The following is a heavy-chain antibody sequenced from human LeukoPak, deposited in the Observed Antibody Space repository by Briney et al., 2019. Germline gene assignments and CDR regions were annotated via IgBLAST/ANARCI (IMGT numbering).Heavy chain of an antibody. V-gene: IGHV4-38-2*01. J-gene: IGHJ4*02. CDR3: ARVGLAVADY. D-gene: IGHD6-19*01. CDR2: IYHSGST. Sequence: SETLSLTCAVSGYSISSGYYWGWIRQPPGKGLEWIGSIYHSGSTYYNPSLKSRVTISVDTSKNQFSLKLSSATAADTAVYYCARVGLAVADYWGQGTLVTVSS. CDR1: GYSISSGYY.